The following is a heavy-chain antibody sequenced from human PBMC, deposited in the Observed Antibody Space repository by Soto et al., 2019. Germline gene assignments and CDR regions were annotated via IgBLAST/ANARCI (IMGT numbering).Heavy chain of an antibody. V-gene: IGHV1-8*01. J-gene: IGHJ6*03. CDR2: MNPDSGNT. D-gene: IGHD3-3*01. CDR3: ARGTYDFWSGSPYYYYMDV. Sequence: ASVKVSCKASGYTFTSYDIHWVRLATGQGLEWMGWMNPDSGNTGYAQKFQGRVTMTRNTSISTAYMELSSLRSEDTAVYYCARGTYDFWSGSPYYYYMDVWGKGTTVTVSS. CDR1: GYTFTSYD.